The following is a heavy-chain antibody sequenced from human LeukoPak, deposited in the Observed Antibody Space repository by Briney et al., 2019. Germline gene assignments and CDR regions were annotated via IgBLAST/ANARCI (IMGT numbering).Heavy chain of an antibody. D-gene: IGHD6-19*01. J-gene: IGHJ4*02. Sequence: PGGSLRPSCAASGFTFSSNYMGWVRQAPGKGLEWVSGIYSGGSTYYSDSVKGRFTISRDNSKSTLYLQMNSLRAEDTAVYYCAREIVAGFDYWGQGTLVTVSS. V-gene: IGHV3-53*01. CDR3: AREIVAGFDY. CDR2: IYSGGST. CDR1: GFTFSSNY.